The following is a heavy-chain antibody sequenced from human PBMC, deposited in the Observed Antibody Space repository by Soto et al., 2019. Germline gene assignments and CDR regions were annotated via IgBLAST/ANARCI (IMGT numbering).Heavy chain of an antibody. CDR3: ARDRIIGTSYSDY. D-gene: IGHD1-7*01. CDR1: GCSRNCFL. J-gene: IGHJ4*02. Sequence: SEALAPPCTAPGCSRNCFLWGWTPRPAGKGLEWIGRIHSSGTTNYNPSLKSRVTMSVDTSRNQFSLKLTSVTAADTAVYYCARDRIIGTSYSDYWGQGVLVTVSS. V-gene: IGHV4-4*07. CDR2: IHSSGTT.